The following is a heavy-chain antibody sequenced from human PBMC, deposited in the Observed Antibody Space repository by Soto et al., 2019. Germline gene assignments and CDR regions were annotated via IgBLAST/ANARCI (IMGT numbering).Heavy chain of an antibody. V-gene: IGHV3-23*01. J-gene: IGHJ6*02. CDR1: GFTFSSYA. D-gene: IGHD3-22*01. CDR3: AKDLSITMIVVVRPYGMDV. CDR2: ISGSGGST. Sequence: PGGSLRLSCAASGFTFSSYAMSWVRQAPGKGLEWVSAISGSGGSTYYADSVKGRFTISRDNSKNTLYLQMNSLRAEDTAVYYCAKDLSITMIVVVRPYGMDVWGQGTTVTVS.